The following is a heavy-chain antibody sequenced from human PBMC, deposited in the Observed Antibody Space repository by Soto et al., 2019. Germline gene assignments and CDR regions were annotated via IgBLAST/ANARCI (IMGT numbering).Heavy chain of an antibody. D-gene: IGHD2-2*02. CDR2: IYYSGST. Sequence: TXSLTYAVSGGSIDRSSYYWGWSRQPPGKGLEWTGSIYYSGSTYYSPSLKSRVTISVDTSKNQFSLKLSSVTAADTAVYFCARQVPAAIRLGWFDPWGQGTLVTVSS. J-gene: IGHJ5*02. V-gene: IGHV4-39*01. CDR3: ARQVPAAIRLGWFDP. CDR1: GGSIDRSSYY.